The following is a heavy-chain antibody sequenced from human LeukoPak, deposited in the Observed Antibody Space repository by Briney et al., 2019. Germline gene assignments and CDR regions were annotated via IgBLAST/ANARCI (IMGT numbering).Heavy chain of an antibody. D-gene: IGHD2-2*01. CDR2: IYYSGST. CDR3: ARLYCSSTSCYSWL. CDR1: GGSISSSSYY. Sequence: SETLSLTCTVSGGSISSSSYYWGWIRQPPGKGLVGIGSIYYSGSTYYNPSLKSRVTISVDTSKNQFSLKLSSVTAADTAVYYCARLYCSSTSCYSWLWGQGTLVTVSS. V-gene: IGHV4-39*01. J-gene: IGHJ4*02.